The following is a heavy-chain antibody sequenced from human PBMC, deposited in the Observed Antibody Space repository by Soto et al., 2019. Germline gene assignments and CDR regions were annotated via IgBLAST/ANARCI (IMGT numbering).Heavy chain of an antibody. Sequence: EMQLVESGGGLVKPGGSLRLSCAASGFTFSSYGMNWVRQAPGKRLECVSSISTSGSSINYADSVKARFTISRDNAKNSLYLQMNSLRVEDTAVYYCATLGKFDYWGQGILVTVSS. V-gene: IGHV3-21*02. CDR2: ISTSGSSI. CDR1: GFTFSSYG. J-gene: IGHJ4*02. CDR3: ATLGKFDY.